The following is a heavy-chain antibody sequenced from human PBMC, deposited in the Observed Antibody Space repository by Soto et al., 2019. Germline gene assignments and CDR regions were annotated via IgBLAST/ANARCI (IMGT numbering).Heavy chain of an antibody. CDR3: ARSGYSSSWFPYFDY. V-gene: IGHV1-69*13. CDR1: GCTFSSYA. Sequence: ASVKVSCKASGCTFSSYAISWVRQAPGQGLEWMGGIIPIFGTANYAQKFQGRVTITADESTSTAYMELSSLRSEDTAVYYCARSGYSSSWFPYFDYWGQGTLVTVSS. CDR2: IIPIFGTA. J-gene: IGHJ4*02. D-gene: IGHD6-13*01.